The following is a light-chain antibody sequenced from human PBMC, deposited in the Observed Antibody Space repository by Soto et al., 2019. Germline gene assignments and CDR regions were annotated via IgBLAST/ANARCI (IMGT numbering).Light chain of an antibody. CDR1: QGIGND. J-gene: IGKJ1*01. Sequence: AIQVTQSPSSLSASVGDRVTISCRASQGIGNDLGWYQQKPGKAPKLLIYEASTLPTGGASRFSGSGSGTDFTLTISSLQPEYFATYYCLQDYVYPWTFGQGTKVEVK. V-gene: IGKV1-6*01. CDR3: LQDYVYPWT. CDR2: EAS.